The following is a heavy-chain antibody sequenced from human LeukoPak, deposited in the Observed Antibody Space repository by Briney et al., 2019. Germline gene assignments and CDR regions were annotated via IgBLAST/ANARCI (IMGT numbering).Heavy chain of an antibody. Sequence: GGSLRLSCAASGFTFSSYRMNCVRQAPSKGLEWVSYISSSGSTIYYADSVKGRFTISRDNAKNSLYLQMNSLRAEDTAVYYCAELGITMIGGVWGKGTTVTISS. CDR2: ISSSGSTI. CDR1: GFTFSSYR. CDR3: AELGITMIGGV. V-gene: IGHV3-48*03. J-gene: IGHJ6*04. D-gene: IGHD3-10*02.